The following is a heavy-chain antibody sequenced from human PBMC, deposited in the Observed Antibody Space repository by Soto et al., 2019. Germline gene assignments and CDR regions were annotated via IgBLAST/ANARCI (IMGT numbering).Heavy chain of an antibody. V-gene: IGHV3-23*01. CDR2: ISGGGGST. CDR1: GFTFGNYG. CDR3: AKGFIVVVTVLRPDDAFDV. D-gene: IGHD2-21*02. J-gene: IGHJ3*01. Sequence: EVQLLESGGGLVQPGGSLRLSCAASGFTFGNYGMNWVRQAPGKGLEWVSGISGGGGSTYYADSVKGRFTISRDPSKNKVILEMNSLRAEDTAVYYCAKGFIVVVTVLRPDDAFDVWGQGTLVTVSS.